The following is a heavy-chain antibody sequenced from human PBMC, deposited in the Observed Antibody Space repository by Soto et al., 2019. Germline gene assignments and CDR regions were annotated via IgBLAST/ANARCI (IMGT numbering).Heavy chain of an antibody. CDR3: TRLNYYGSGRRDINDY. J-gene: IGHJ4*02. Sequence: GGSLRLSCAASGFTFSGSAMHWVRQASGKGLEWVGRIRSKTNSYATTYAASVKGRFTISRDDSKNMAYLQMNSLKTEDTAVYYCTRLNYYGSGRRDINDYWGQGSLVIVSS. V-gene: IGHV3-73*01. CDR1: GFTFSGSA. D-gene: IGHD3-10*01. CDR2: IRSKTNSYAT.